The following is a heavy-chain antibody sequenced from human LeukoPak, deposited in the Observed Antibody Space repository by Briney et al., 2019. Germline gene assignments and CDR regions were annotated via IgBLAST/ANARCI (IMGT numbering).Heavy chain of an antibody. CDR3: ARARGQQLAFDY. CDR1: GFTFSSYS. CDR2: IYSGGST. V-gene: IGHV3-66*02. J-gene: IGHJ4*02. D-gene: IGHD6-13*01. Sequence: GGSLRLSCAASGFTFSSYSMNWVRQAPGKGLEWVSVIYSGGSTYYADSVKGRFTISRDNSKNTLYLQMNSLRAEDTAVYYCARARGQQLAFDYWGQGTLVTVSS.